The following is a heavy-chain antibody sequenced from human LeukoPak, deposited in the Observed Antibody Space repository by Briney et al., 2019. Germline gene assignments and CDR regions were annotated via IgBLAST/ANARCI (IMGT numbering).Heavy chain of an antibody. Sequence: ASVKVSCKASGYTFTSYYMHWVRQAPGQGLEWMGIINPSGGSTSYAQKFQGRVTMTRDTSTGTVYMELSSLRSEDTAVYYCAREQQLENFDYWGQGTLVTVSS. CDR2: INPSGGST. J-gene: IGHJ4*02. CDR3: AREQQLENFDY. V-gene: IGHV1-46*01. CDR1: GYTFTSYY. D-gene: IGHD6-13*01.